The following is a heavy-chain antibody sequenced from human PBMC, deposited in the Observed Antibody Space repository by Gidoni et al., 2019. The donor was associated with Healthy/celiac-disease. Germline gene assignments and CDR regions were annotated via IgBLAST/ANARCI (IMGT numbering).Heavy chain of an antibody. V-gene: IGHV4-39*07. J-gene: IGHJ4*02. D-gene: IGHD6-19*01. CDR3: ARLVRVPGIAVAGTGYFDY. CDR1: GGSISSSSYY. CDR2: IYYSGST. Sequence: QLQLPESGPGLVKPSATLSLTCPVSGGSISSSSYYWGWIRQPPGKGLEWLGSIYYSGSTYNNPSIKSRVNISVDTSKNQFSLKLSSVTAADTAVYYCARLVRVPGIAVAGTGYFDYWGQGTLVTVSS.